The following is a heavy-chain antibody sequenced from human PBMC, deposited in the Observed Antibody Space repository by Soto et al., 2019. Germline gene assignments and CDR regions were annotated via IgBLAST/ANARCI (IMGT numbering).Heavy chain of an antibody. D-gene: IGHD2-15*01. CDR1: GGSFSGYY. V-gene: IGHV4-34*01. CDR2: INHSGST. Sequence: QVQLQQWGAGLLKPSETLSLTCAVYGGSFSGYYWSWIRQPPGKGLEWIGEINHSGSTNYNPSLKSRVTISVDTSKNQCSLKLSSVTAADTAVYYCAVAATSHFDYWGQGTLVTVSS. CDR3: AVAATSHFDY. J-gene: IGHJ4*02.